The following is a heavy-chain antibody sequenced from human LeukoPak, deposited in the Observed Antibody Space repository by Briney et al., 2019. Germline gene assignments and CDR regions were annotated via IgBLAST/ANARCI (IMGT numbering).Heavy chain of an antibody. CDR3: ARGYCSSTSCYVFDP. D-gene: IGHD2-2*01. CDR1: GYSISSGYY. V-gene: IGHV4-38-2*01. J-gene: IGHJ5*02. CDR2: IYHSGST. Sequence: SETLSLTCAVSGYSISSGYYWGWIRQPPGKGLEWIGSIYHSGSTYYNPSLKSRVTISVDTSKNQFSLKLSSVTAADTAVYYCARGYCSSTSCYVFDPWGQGTLVTVSS.